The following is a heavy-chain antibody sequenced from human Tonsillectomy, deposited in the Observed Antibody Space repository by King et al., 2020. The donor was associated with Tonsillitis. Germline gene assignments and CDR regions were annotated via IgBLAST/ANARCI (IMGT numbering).Heavy chain of an antibody. D-gene: IGHD2-15*01. V-gene: IGHV3-33*05. CDR2: ISYDGSNK. J-gene: IGHJ4*02. CDR3: ARDLYRYCSGGSCTFDY. CDR1: GFTFSSYG. Sequence: VQLVESGGGVVQPGRSLRLSCAASGFTFSSYGMHWVRQAPGKGLEWVAVISYDGSNKYYADSVKGRFTISRDNSKNTLYLQMNSLRAEDTAVYYCARDLYRYCSGGSCTFDYWGQGTLVTVSS.